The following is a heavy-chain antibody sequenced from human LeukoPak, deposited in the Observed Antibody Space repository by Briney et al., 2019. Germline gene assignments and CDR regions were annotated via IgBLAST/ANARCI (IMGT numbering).Heavy chain of an antibody. D-gene: IGHD6-13*01. J-gene: IGHJ4*02. CDR2: MNPNSGGT. Sequence: GASVKVSCKASGYTFTTYDINWVRQAPGQGLEWVAWMNPNSGGTVYAQNFQGRVTMTRDTSTSTVYMELSGLRSEDTAVYYCARDLPGIAAAGIDYWGQGTLVTVSS. V-gene: IGHV1-8*01. CDR1: GYTFTTYD. CDR3: ARDLPGIAAAGIDY.